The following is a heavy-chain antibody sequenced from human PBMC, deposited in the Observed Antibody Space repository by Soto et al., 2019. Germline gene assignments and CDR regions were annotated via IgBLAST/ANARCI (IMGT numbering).Heavy chain of an antibody. CDR2: IYYSGST. CDR1: GGSISSGGYY. CDR3: ARDRALSSDGMDV. V-gene: IGHV4-31*03. D-gene: IGHD6-25*01. J-gene: IGHJ6*02. Sequence: SETLSLTCTVSGGSISSGGYYWSWIRQHPGKGLEWIGYIYYSGSTYYNPSLRSRVTISVDTSKNQFSLKLSSVTAADTAVYYCARDRALSSDGMDVWGQGTTVTVSS.